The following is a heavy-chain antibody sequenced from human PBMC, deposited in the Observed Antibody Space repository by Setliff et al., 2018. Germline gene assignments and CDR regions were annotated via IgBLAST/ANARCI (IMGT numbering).Heavy chain of an antibody. CDR3: ARGVYCSSTSCSPGLNWFDP. J-gene: IGHJ5*02. CDR2: INHSGST. Sequence: PSETLSLTCAVYGGSFSGYYWSWIRQPPGKGLEWIGEINHSGSTNYNPSLKSRVTISVDTSKNQFSLKLSSVTAADTAVYYCARGVYCSSTSCSPGLNWFDPWGQGTRVTVS. D-gene: IGHD2-2*01. CDR1: GGSFSGYY. V-gene: IGHV4-34*01.